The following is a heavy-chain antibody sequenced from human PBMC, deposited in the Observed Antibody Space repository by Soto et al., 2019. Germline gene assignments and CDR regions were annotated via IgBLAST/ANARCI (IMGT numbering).Heavy chain of an antibody. CDR2: IYYSGST. J-gene: IGHJ6*02. CDR1: GGSISSGDYY. CDR3: ARDRGDIVVVPAAADTKFYYYYGMDV. D-gene: IGHD2-2*01. Sequence: SETLSLTCTVSGGSISSGDYYWSWIRQPPGKGLEWIGYIYYSGSTYYNPSLKSRVTISVDTSKNQFSLKLSSVTAADTAVYYCARDRGDIVVVPAAADTKFYYYYGMDVWGQGTTVTVSS. V-gene: IGHV4-30-4*01.